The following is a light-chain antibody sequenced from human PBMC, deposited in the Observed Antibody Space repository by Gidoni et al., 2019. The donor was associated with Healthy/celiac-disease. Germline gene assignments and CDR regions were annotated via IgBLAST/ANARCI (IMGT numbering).Light chain of an antibody. J-gene: IGKJ2*01. V-gene: IGKV4-1*01. CDR3: QQYYSTLQ. CDR2: WAS. Sequence: DIVMTQSPDSLAVSLGERATINCKSSQSVLYSSNNKNYLAWYQQKPGQPPKLLIYWASTRESGVPDRFIGSGSGTDFTLTISSLQAEDVAVYYCQQYYSTLQFXQXTKLEIK. CDR1: QSVLYSSNNKNY.